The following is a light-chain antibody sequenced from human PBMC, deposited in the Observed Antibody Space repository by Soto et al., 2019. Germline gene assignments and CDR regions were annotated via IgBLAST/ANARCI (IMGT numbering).Light chain of an antibody. J-gene: IGKJ5*01. CDR2: DAS. CDR3: QQYNSYPIT. V-gene: IGKV1-5*01. CDR1: QSISSW. Sequence: EIQRGQARSTRSGSVGDRFTITCRASQSISSWLAWYQQKPGKAPKLLIYDASSLESGVPSRFSGSGSGTEFTLTISCLQPDDFATYYCQQYNSYPITFGQVTRLEVK.